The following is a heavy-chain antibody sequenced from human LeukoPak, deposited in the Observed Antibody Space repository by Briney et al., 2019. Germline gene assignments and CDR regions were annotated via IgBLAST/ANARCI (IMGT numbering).Heavy chain of an antibody. CDR2: IKGDESEI. CDR3: ARDVY. V-gene: IGHV3-7*04. Sequence: GGSLRLSCAASGFAFSSYWISRVRQAPGKGLEWVAAIKGDESEIYYVDSVKGRFTISRDNTKNSLYLQMNNLRAEDTAVFYCARDVYWGQGTLVTVSS. CDR1: GFAFSSYW. J-gene: IGHJ4*02.